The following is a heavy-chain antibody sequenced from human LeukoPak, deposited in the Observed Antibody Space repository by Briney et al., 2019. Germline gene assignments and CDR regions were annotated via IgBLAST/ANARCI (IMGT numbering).Heavy chain of an antibody. J-gene: IGHJ4*02. CDR2: IWYDGSDK. Sequence: GGSLRLSCAASGFTFSNYGMHWVRQAPGKGLEWVAVIWYDGSDKYYADSVKGRFTISRDNSKNTVYLQMNSLRAEDTAVYYCARYVSSTSCYDYWGQGTLVTVSS. V-gene: IGHV3-33*01. CDR3: ARYVSSTSCYDY. CDR1: GFTFSNYG. D-gene: IGHD2-2*01.